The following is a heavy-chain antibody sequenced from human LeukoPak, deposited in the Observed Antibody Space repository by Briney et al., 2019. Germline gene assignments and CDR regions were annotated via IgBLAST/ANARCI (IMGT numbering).Heavy chain of an antibody. CDR3: ASHERLRLPMFDY. D-gene: IGHD4-17*01. V-gene: IGHV4-39*01. Sequence: NPSETLSLTCTVSGGSISSSSYYWGWIRQPPGKGLEWIGSIYYSGSTYYNPSLKSRVTISVDTSKNQFSLKLSSVTAADTAVYYCASHERLRLPMFDYWGQGTLVTVSS. CDR1: GGSISSSSYY. J-gene: IGHJ4*02. CDR2: IYYSGST.